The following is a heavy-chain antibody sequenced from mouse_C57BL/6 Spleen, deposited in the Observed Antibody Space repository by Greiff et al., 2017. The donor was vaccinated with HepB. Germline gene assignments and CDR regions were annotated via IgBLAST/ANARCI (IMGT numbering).Heavy chain of an antibody. Sequence: QVQLKQSGAELVRPGASVTLSCKASGYTFTDYEMHWVKQTPVHGLEWIGAIDPETGGTAYNQKFKGKAILTADKSSSTAYMELRSLTSEDSAVYYCMVSIGGFYYFDYWGQGTTLTVSS. CDR1: GYTFTDYE. CDR3: MVSIGGFYYFDY. CDR2: IDPETGGT. J-gene: IGHJ2*01. D-gene: IGHD1-1*02. V-gene: IGHV1-15*01.